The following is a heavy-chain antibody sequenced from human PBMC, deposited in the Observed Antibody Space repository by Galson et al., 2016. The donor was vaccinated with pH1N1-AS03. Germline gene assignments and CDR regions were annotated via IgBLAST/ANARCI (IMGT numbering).Heavy chain of an antibody. CDR1: GFTFDVYA. Sequence: SLRLSCAASGFTFDVYAMHWVRQAPGKGLEWVSGISWNSGSKAYSDSVKGRFTISRDNAKNSLYLQMDILRPEDTALYYCVKDFDKYTFGYGTFFDYWGHGTLVTVSS. D-gene: IGHD5-18*01. CDR3: VKDFDKYTFGYGTFFDY. J-gene: IGHJ4*01. CDR2: ISWNSGSK. V-gene: IGHV3-9*01.